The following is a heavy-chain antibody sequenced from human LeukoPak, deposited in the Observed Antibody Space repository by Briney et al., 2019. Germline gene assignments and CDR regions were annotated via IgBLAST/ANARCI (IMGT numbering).Heavy chain of an antibody. J-gene: IGHJ6*04. CDR3: AKDRSIAAAGRNYYYGMDV. CDR1: GFTFSSYA. CDR2: ISGSGGST. V-gene: IGHV3-23*01. D-gene: IGHD6-13*01. Sequence: PGGSLRLSCAASGFTFSSYAMSWVRQAPGKGLEWASAISGSGGSTYYADSVKGRFTISRDNSKNTLYLQMNSLRAEGTAVYYCAKDRSIAAAGRNYYYGMDVWGKGTTVTVSS.